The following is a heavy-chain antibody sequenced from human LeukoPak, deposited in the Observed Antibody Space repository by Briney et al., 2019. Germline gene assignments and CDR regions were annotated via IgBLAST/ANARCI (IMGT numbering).Heavy chain of an antibody. J-gene: IGHJ4*02. CDR1: GGSISSYY. Sequence: SETLSLTCTVSGGSISSYYWSWIRQPPGKGLEWIGYIYCSGRTNYNPSLKSRVTISVDTSKNQFSLKLSSVTAADTAVYYCARDCSSTSCYGTFDYWGQGTLVTVSS. CDR3: ARDCSSTSCYGTFDY. D-gene: IGHD2-2*01. CDR2: IYCSGRT. V-gene: IGHV4-59*01.